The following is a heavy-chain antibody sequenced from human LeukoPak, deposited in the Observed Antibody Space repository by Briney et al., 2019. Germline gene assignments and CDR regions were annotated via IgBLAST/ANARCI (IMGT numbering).Heavy chain of an antibody. D-gene: IGHD6-6*01. CDR2: IYYSGST. CDR3: ARAVAARWDAFDI. CDR1: GGSISSSSYY. Sequence: KPSETLSLTCTVSGGSISSSSYYWGWIRQPPGKGLEWIGSIYYSGSTYYNPSLKSRVTISVDTSKNQFSLKLSSVTAADTAVYYCARAVAARWDAFDIWGQGTMVTVSS. V-gene: IGHV4-39*01. J-gene: IGHJ3*02.